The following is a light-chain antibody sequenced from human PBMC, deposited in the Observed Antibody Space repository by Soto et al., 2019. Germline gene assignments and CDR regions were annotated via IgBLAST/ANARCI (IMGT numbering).Light chain of an antibody. J-gene: IGKJ4*01. CDR2: AAS. V-gene: IGKV1-9*01. Sequence: IQLTQSPSSLSASVGDRVTITWRASQGISSYLAWYQQKPGKAPKLLIYAASALQSGVPSRFSGSGSGTDFTLTISSLQHEDFASYYCQQLNSYPLTFGGGTKVDIK. CDR1: QGISSY. CDR3: QQLNSYPLT.